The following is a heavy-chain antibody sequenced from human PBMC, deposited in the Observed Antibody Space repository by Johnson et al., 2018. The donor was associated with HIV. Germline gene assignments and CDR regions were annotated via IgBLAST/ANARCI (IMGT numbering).Heavy chain of an antibody. CDR2: IKSKNDGGTT. D-gene: IGHD6-19*01. CDR1: GFTFSNAW. CDR3: GRDGKYHPGYSSGWYNTIGAFDI. J-gene: IGHJ3*02. Sequence: EVQLVESGGGLVQPGGSLRLSCAASGFTFSNAWMSWVRQAPGKGLEWVGRIKSKNDGGTTDYAAPVKGRFTISRDDSKNTLYLQMNSLRAEDTAVYYWGRDGKYHPGYSSGWYNTIGAFDIWGQGTMVTVSS. V-gene: IGHV3-15*01.